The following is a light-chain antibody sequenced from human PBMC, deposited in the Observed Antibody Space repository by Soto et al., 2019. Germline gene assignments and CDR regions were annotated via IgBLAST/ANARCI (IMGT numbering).Light chain of an antibody. J-gene: IGKJ5*01. Sequence: IQLTQSPSSLSASVGDRVTITCRASQGITYYLAWYQQKPGKAPNLLIYAASTLQFGVPSRFSGSGSGTDFTLTISSLQPEDFATYYCQQANSFPITFGQGTRLEIK. V-gene: IGKV1-9*01. CDR3: QQANSFPIT. CDR2: AAS. CDR1: QGITYY.